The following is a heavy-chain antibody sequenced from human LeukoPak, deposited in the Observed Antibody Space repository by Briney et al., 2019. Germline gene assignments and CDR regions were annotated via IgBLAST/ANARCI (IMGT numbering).Heavy chain of an antibody. V-gene: IGHV4-39*07. CDR2: IYYSGST. D-gene: IGHD2-21*02. CDR1: GGSISSSSYY. CDR3: ARFEGDPNTYYFDY. J-gene: IGHJ4*02. Sequence: SETLSLTCTVSGGSISSSSYYWGWIRQPPGKGLEWIGSIYYSGSTYYNPSLKSRVTISVDTSKNQFSLKLSSVTAADTAVYYCARFEGDPNTYYFDYWGQGTLVTVSS.